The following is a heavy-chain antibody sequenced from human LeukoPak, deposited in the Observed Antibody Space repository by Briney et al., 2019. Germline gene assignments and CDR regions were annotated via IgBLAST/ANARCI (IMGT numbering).Heavy chain of an antibody. CDR3: ARGWVDTAMGGDAFDI. CDR1: GYTFTGYY. V-gene: IGHV1-2*04. J-gene: IGHJ3*02. D-gene: IGHD5-18*01. CDR2: INPNSGGT. Sequence: ASVKVSCKASGYTFTGYYMHWVRQAPGQGLEWMGWINPNSGGTNYAQKFQGWVTMTRDTSISTAYMELSRLRSDDTAVYYCARGWVDTAMGGDAFDIWGQGTMVTVSS.